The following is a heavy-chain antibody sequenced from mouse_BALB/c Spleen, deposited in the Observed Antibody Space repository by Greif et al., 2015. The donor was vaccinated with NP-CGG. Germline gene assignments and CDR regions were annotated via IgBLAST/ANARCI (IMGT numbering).Heavy chain of an antibody. Sequence: VQLQQSGPGLVKPSQSLSLTCTVTGYSITSDYAWNWIRQFPGNKLEWTGYISYSGSTSYNPSLKSRISITRDTSKNQFFLQLNSVTTEDTDTYYCARSYSWYFDVWGAGTTVTVSS. CDR2: ISYSGST. CDR3: ARSYSWYFDV. J-gene: IGHJ1*01. CDR1: GYSITSDYA. D-gene: IGHD1-1*01. V-gene: IGHV3-2*02.